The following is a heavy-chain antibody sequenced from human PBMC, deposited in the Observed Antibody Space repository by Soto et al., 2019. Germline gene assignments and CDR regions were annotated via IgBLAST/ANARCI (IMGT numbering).Heavy chain of an antibody. D-gene: IGHD2-8*02. J-gene: IGHJ6*02. CDR3: ARWPLLLVSTANYGMDV. Sequence: LRLSCAASDLSVSAAYMAWVRQAPGKGLEWVSVLLSGGATYYADSVKGRFTISRDISENTVYLQMRSLRVEDTAVYYCARWPLLLVSTANYGMDVWGHGTTVTVSS. V-gene: IGHV3-53*01. CDR2: LLSGGAT. CDR1: DLSVSAAY.